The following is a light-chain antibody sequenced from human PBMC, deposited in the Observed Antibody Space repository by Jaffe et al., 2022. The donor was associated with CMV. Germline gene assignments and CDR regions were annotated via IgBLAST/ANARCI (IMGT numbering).Light chain of an antibody. V-gene: IGKV1-16*01. CDR2: AAS. CDR3: QQYTTYPWT. J-gene: IGKJ1*01. Sequence: DIQMTQSPSSLSASLGDRVTITCRASEGISHNLVWYQQKPGKAPKPLLHAASRLQSGVPSRFSGSGSGTDYTLTISSLQPEDFATYYCQQYTTYPWTFGRGTTVEVK. CDR1: EGISHN.